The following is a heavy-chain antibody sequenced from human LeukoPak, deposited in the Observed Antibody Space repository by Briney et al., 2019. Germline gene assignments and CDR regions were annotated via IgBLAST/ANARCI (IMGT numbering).Heavy chain of an antibody. V-gene: IGHV4-61*02. Sequence: SETLSLTCTVSGGSISSGSYYWSWIRQPAGKGLEWIGRIYTSGSTNYNPSLKSRVTISVDTSKNQFSLKLSSATAADTAVYYCARVGYDYVWGSYRPAYYFDYWGQGTLVTVSS. J-gene: IGHJ4*02. D-gene: IGHD3-16*02. CDR1: GGSISSGSYY. CDR3: ARVGYDYVWGSYRPAYYFDY. CDR2: IYTSGST.